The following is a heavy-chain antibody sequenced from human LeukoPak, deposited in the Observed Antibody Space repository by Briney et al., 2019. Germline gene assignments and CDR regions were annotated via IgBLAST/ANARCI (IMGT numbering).Heavy chain of an antibody. J-gene: IGHJ4*02. V-gene: IGHV4-59*01. D-gene: IGHD6-13*01. CDR2: IYYSGST. CDR3: ARNLIPEQLVLNF. CDR1: GGSISNKY. Sequence: SETLSLTCTVSGGSISNKYWSWIRQPPGKGLEWIGYIYYSGSTNYNPSLKSRVTMSVDTSKNQFSLNLRSVTPEDTAVYYCARNLIPEQLVLNFWGQGTLVTVSS.